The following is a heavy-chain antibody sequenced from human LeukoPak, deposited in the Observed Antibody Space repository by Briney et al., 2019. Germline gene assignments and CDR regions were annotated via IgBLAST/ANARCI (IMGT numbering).Heavy chain of an antibody. CDR1: GGTVSSYA. V-gene: IGHV1-69*05. D-gene: IGHD1-7*01. CDR2: IIPIFGTA. Sequence: SVKVSCKASGGTVSSYANSWVRQAPGQGLGWMGGIIPIFGTANYAQKFQGRVTITTDESTSTAYMELSSLRPEDTAVYYGARSRLPAQLSTTPLNWFDPWGQGTLVTVSS. J-gene: IGHJ5*02. CDR3: ARSRLPAQLSTTPLNWFDP.